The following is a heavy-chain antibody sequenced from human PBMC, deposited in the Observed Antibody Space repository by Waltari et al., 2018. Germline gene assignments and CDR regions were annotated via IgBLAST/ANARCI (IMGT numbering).Heavy chain of an antibody. D-gene: IGHD1-26*01. CDR1: GYTLTELS. J-gene: IGHJ3*02. Sequence: QVQLVQSGAEVKKPGASVKVSCKVSGYTLTELSMHWVRQAPGKGREWMGGFDPEDGETIYEQKFQGRGTMTEDTSTDTAYMELSSLRSEDTAVYYCATNSGSYYEDAFDIWGQGTMVTVSS. CDR3: ATNSGSYYEDAFDI. CDR2: FDPEDGET. V-gene: IGHV1-24*01.